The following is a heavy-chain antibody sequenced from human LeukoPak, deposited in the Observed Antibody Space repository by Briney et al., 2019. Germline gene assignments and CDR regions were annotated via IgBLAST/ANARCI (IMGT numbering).Heavy chain of an antibody. V-gene: IGHV1-24*01. CDR3: ARLRGSYRYTEYYFDY. J-gene: IGHJ4*02. CDR2: FDPEDGET. D-gene: IGHD3-16*02. CDR1: GYTLIELP. Sequence: ASVKVSCKVSGYTLIELPMHWVRQAPGKGLEWMGGFDPEDGETIYAQKFQGRVTMTEDTSTDTAYMELSSLRSEDTAVYYCARLRGSYRYTEYYFDYWGQGTLVTVSS.